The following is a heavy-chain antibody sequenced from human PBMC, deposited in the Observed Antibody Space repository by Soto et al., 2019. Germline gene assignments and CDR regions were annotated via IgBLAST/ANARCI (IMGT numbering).Heavy chain of an antibody. D-gene: IGHD2-15*01. CDR3: ARDCPRGYCSGGSCFGYYYYYYGMDV. CDR2: INPSGGST. CDR1: GYTFTSYY. V-gene: IGHV1-46*01. J-gene: IGHJ6*02. Sequence: ASVKVSCKASGYTFTSYYMHWVRQAPGQGLEWMGIINPSGGSTSYAQKFQGRVTMTRDTSTSTVYMELSSLRSEDTAVYYCARDCPRGYCSGGSCFGYYYYYYGMDVWG.